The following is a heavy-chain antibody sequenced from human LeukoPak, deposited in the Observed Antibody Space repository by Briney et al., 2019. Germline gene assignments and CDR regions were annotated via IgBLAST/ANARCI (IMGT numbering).Heavy chain of an antibody. Sequence: SETLSLTCTVSGGAISSYYWSWIRQPPGKGLEWIGYIYYSGSTNFNPSLKSRVTISVDTSKNQFSLKLSSVTAADTAVYYCARGGLEYQLLSYFDYWGQGTLVTVSS. V-gene: IGHV4-59*01. D-gene: IGHD2-2*01. CDR2: IYYSGST. CDR3: ARGGLEYQLLSYFDY. CDR1: GGAISSYY. J-gene: IGHJ4*02.